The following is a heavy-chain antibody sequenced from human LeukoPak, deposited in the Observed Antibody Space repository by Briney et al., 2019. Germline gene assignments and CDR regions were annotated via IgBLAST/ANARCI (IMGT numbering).Heavy chain of an antibody. J-gene: IGHJ5*02. Sequence: PSETLSLTCAVYGGSFSGYYWSWNRQPPGKGLEWIGEINNSGSTNYNPSLKSRVTISVDTSKNQFSLKLSSVTAADTAVYYCARSDPVSYGSLYNWFDPWGQGTLVTVSS. CDR2: INNSGST. V-gene: IGHV4-34*01. CDR3: ARSDPVSYGSLYNWFDP. D-gene: IGHD5-18*01. CDR1: GGSFSGYY.